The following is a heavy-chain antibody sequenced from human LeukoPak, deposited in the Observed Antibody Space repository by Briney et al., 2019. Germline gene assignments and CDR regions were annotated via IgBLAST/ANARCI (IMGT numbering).Heavy chain of an antibody. CDR2: INGSGGST. D-gene: IGHD3-10*01. CDR1: GFTFDDYG. CDR3: AKRGVL. J-gene: IGHJ4*02. Sequence: GGSLRLSCAASGFTFDDYGMSWVRQAPGKGLEWVSDINGSGGSTYYADSVKGRFTISRDNSKNTLYLQMNSLRVGDTAIYYCAKRGVLWGQGTLVTVSS. V-gene: IGHV3-23*01.